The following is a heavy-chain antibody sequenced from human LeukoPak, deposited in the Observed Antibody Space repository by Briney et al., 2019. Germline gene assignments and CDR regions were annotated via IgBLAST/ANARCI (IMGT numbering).Heavy chain of an antibody. Sequence: GESLKISCKGSGYTFTSYWIGWVRQMPGKGLEWLGIIYPGDSDTRYSPSFRGQVTMSADKSSSTAYLQWSSLKASDTAMYFCAKSGRDWGFDYWGQGTLVTVSS. CDR1: GYTFTSYW. CDR2: IYPGDSDT. CDR3: AKSGRDWGFDY. V-gene: IGHV5-51*01. J-gene: IGHJ4*02. D-gene: IGHD2-21*02.